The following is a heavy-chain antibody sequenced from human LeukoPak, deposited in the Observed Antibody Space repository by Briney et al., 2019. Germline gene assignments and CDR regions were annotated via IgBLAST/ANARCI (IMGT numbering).Heavy chain of an antibody. CDR3: ARGRGQYSSSPFDP. J-gene: IGHJ5*02. Sequence: SETLSLTCAVYGGSFSGYYWSWIRQPPGKGLEWIGEINHSGSTNYNPSLKSRVTISVDTSKNQFSLKLSSVTAADTAVYYYARGRGQYSSSPFDPWGQGTLVTVSS. D-gene: IGHD6-13*01. CDR2: INHSGST. V-gene: IGHV4-34*01. CDR1: GGSFSGYY.